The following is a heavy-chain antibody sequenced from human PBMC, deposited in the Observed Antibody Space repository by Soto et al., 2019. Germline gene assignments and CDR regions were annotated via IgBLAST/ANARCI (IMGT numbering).Heavy chain of an antibody. V-gene: IGHV5-51*01. Sequence: GESLKISCKGSGYSFTSYWIGWVRQMPGKGLEWMGIIYPGDSDTRYSPSFQGQVTISADKSISTAYLQWSSLKASDTAMYYCARRIAAAGKKSDAFDIWGQGTMVTVSS. J-gene: IGHJ3*02. CDR1: GYSFTSYW. CDR2: IYPGDSDT. CDR3: ARRIAAAGKKSDAFDI. D-gene: IGHD6-13*01.